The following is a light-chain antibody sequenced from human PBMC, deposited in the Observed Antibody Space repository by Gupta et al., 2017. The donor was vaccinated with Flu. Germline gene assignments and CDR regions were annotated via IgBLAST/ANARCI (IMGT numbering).Light chain of an antibody. CDR2: AAS. V-gene: IGKV1-39*01. CDR3: QQSYSTPLFT. CDR1: QSISSY. J-gene: IGKJ3*01. Sequence: DIQMTQPPSSLSAAVVDRVTITCRASQSISSYLNWYQQKPGKAPKLLIYAASSLQSGVPSRFSGSGSGTDFTLTISSLQPEEFATYYCQQSYSTPLFTFGPGTKVDIK.